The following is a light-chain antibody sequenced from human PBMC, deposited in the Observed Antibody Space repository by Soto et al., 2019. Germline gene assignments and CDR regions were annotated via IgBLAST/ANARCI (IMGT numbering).Light chain of an antibody. Sequence: QSVLTQPASVSGSPGQSITISCTATSSDVGGYNYVSWYQQHPGNAPKLLVYEVTNRPSGVSDRFSGSKSGNTASLTISGLQAEDEADYYCNSYTNSSAVVFGGGTKLTVL. V-gene: IGLV2-14*01. CDR2: EVT. J-gene: IGLJ2*01. CDR1: SSDVGGYNY. CDR3: NSYTNSSAVV.